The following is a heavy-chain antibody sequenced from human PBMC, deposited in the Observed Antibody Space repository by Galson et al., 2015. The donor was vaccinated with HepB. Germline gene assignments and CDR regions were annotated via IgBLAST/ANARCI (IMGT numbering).Heavy chain of an antibody. Sequence: SVKVSCKASGYTFTSYGISWVRQAPGRGLEWMGWINENNGNTKYAQNLQGRVTMTTDTSTSTAYMGLWSLRSDDTAVYYCARFDIAVAGDTYHYNGMDLWGQGTAVTVSS. CDR3: ARFDIAVAGDTYHYNGMDL. CDR1: GYTFTSYG. CDR2: INENNGNT. J-gene: IGHJ6*02. D-gene: IGHD6-19*01. V-gene: IGHV1-18*04.